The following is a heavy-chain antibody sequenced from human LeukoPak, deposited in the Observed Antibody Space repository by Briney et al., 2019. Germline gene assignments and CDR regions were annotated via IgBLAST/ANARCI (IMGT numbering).Heavy chain of an antibody. D-gene: IGHD3-10*01. V-gene: IGHV1-18*01. J-gene: IGHJ4*02. CDR2: ISAYNGNT. Sequence: GASVKVSCKASGYTFTSYGISWVRQAPGQGLEWMGWISAYNGNTNYAQKLQGRVTMTTDTSTSTAYMELRSLRSDDTAVYYCARGRYTYYYGSGSYYRYYFDYWGQGTLVTVSS. CDR3: ARGRYTYYYGSGSYYRYYFDY. CDR1: GYTFTSYG.